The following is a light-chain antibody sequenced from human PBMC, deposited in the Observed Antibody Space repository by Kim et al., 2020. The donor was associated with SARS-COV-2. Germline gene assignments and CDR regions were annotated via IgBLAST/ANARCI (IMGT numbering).Light chain of an antibody. V-gene: IGLV3-19*01. CDR1: SLKSYY. J-gene: IGLJ2*01. CDR3: NSRDSNDNGV. CDR2: GKN. Sequence: VALGPPGRITCQGVSLKSYYATWYQHKPGHAPILVIDGKNNRPAGIPDRFSASSSGNTASLTITGTQEGDEADYYCNSRDSNDNGVFGGGTQLTVL.